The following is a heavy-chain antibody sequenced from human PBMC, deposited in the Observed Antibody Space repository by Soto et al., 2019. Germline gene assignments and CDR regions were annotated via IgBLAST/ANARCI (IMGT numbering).Heavy chain of an antibody. CDR3: ARHGSLTNKWNKLNC. CDR2: IDYNGNT. Sequence: SETLSLTCTVSGGSISSSPYYWAWIRQPPGKVLQWIVNIDYNGNTFYNPSLRSRVTSSIDTSKIQFSLVLSSVTASDTSVYYCARHGSLTNKWNKLNCWGQGTMVTVSS. V-gene: IGHV4-39*01. CDR1: GGSISSSPYY. J-gene: IGHJ4*02. D-gene: IGHD1-1*01.